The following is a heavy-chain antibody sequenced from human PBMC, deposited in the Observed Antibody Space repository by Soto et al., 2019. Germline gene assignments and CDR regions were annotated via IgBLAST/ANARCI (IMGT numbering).Heavy chain of an antibody. CDR2: ISSSGSTI. D-gene: IGHD3-3*01. J-gene: IGHJ6*02. Sequence: PGGSLRLSCADSGFTFSSYEMNWVRQAPGKGLEWVSYISSSGSTIYYADSVKGRFTISRDNAKNSLYLQMNSLRAEDTAVYYCARDYEFWSGYYDYYGMDAWGQGTTVTVSS. CDR1: GFTFSSYE. CDR3: ARDYEFWSGYYDYYGMDA. V-gene: IGHV3-48*03.